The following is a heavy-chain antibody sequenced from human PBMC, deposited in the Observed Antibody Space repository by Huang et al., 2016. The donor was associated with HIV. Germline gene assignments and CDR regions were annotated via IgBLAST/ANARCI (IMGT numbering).Heavy chain of an antibody. Sequence: QVQLVESGGGVVQPGTSLRLSCAASGFTFSNYAMNWVRQGTGKGLEWVAVISNEGSTKYYADSVKGRFTISRDNSKNTVYLQMNSLRAEDTAVYYCARSKPSRYYFDYWGQGTLVTVSS. V-gene: IGHV3-30-3*01. CDR3: ARSKPSRYYFDY. J-gene: IGHJ4*02. CDR1: GFTFSNYA. CDR2: ISNEGSTK.